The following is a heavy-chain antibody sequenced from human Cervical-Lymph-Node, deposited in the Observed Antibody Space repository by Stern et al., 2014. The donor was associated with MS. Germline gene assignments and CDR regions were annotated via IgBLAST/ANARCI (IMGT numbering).Heavy chain of an antibody. CDR1: GFTFSIYW. J-gene: IGHJ4*02. CDR3: ARQTTAWASDV. D-gene: IGHD1-14*01. V-gene: IGHV5-51*01. CDR2: IYPGDSET. Sequence: QLVQSGAELIRPGESLKISCKGSGFTFSIYWIAWVRQMPGQGLEWMGIIYPGDSETRYSPSFQGQVTTSADKSTSTAYLQWSSLNASDTAMYFCARQTTAWASDVWGQGTLVTVSS.